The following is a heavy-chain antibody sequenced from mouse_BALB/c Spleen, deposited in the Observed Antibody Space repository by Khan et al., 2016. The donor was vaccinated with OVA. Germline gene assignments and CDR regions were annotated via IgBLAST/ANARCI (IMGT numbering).Heavy chain of an antibody. CDR3: ASGWDWYFDV. CDR1: GFTFSNYW. Sequence: EVKLEVSGGGLVQPGGSMKLSCVASGFTFSNYWMNWVRQSPEKGFEWVAEIRLKSNIYATHYAESVRGRITISRDDSRSSVYLQMNNLGAEDTGIYYCASGWDWYFDVWGAGTTVTVSS. J-gene: IGHJ1*01. V-gene: IGHV6-6*02. CDR2: IRLKSNIYAT. D-gene: IGHD3-3*01.